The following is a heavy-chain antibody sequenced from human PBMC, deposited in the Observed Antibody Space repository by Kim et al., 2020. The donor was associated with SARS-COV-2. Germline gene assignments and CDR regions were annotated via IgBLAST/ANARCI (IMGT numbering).Heavy chain of an antibody. Sequence: GGSLRLSCAASGFTLSDYYMSWIRQAPGKGLEWVSYISSSGSIIYYTDSVKGRFTISRDNAKNSLYLQMNSLRAEDTAVYYCARGWEVDYGDYGVHYGMDVWGHGTTVTVSS. D-gene: IGHD4-17*01. CDR1: GFTLSDYY. CDR3: ARGWEVDYGDYGVHYGMDV. V-gene: IGHV3-11*01. CDR2: ISSSGSII. J-gene: IGHJ6*02.